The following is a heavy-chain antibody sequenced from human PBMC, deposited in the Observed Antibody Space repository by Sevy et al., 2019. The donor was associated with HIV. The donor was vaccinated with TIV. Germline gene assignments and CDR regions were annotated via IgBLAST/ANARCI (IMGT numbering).Heavy chain of an antibody. CDR1: GFTFSNYD. D-gene: IGHD1-20*01. CDR2: IRSRGDNQ. CDR3: SRESIDYNIPFEY. V-gene: IGHV3-30*02. Sequence: GGSLRLSCAASGFTFSNYDVHWVRQTPGKGLEWVALIRSRGDNQYYADSVKGRFTVSRDNSKNTLYLLMNSLRGEDTAVYYCSRESIDYNIPFEYWGQGTLVTVSS. J-gene: IGHJ4*02.